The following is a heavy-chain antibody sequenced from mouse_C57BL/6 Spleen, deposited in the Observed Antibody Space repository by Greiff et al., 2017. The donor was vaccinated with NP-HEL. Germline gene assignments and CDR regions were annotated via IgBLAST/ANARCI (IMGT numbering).Heavy chain of an antibody. V-gene: IGHV1-7*01. J-gene: IGHJ1*03. CDR3: ASYYGSSGGYFDV. CDR2: INPSSGST. D-gene: IGHD1-1*01. Sequence: QVQLQQSGAELAKPGASVTLSCKASGYTFTSYWMHWVNQRPGQGLEWLGYINPSSGSTKYNQNFKNKATLTADKSSRTDYKQLSSQTYEDYAVYCCASYYGSSGGYFDVWGTGTTVTVSS. CDR1: GYTFTSYW.